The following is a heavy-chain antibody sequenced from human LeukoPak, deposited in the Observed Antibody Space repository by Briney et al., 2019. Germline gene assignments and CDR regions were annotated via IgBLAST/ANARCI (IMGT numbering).Heavy chain of an antibody. CDR3: ARDRDIVVVVAATRQGDYYYYGMDV. Sequence: ASVKVSCKASGGTFSSYAISWVRQAPGQGLEWMGRIIPILGIANYAQKFQGRVTITADKSTSTAYMELSSLRSEDTAVYYCARDRDIVVVVAATRQGDYYYYGMDVWGQGTTVTVSS. CDR2: IIPILGIA. J-gene: IGHJ6*02. CDR1: GGTFSSYA. D-gene: IGHD2-15*01. V-gene: IGHV1-69*04.